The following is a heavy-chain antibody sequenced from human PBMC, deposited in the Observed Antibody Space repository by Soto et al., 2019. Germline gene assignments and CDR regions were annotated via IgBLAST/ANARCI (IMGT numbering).Heavy chain of an antibody. V-gene: IGHV2-5*01. Sequence: QITLKESGPTLVKVTQTVTLTCTFSGFSLSSTGVGVGWIRQPPGKALEGLALINWNDDKRYNPSLKSRLNITQDTSKNQVVLTMTNLDPVDTATYYCARSGHNIGFFYYDYLGQGTLVTVSS. D-gene: IGHD3-22*01. CDR1: GFSLSSTGVG. CDR3: ARSGHNIGFFYYDY. CDR2: INWNDDK. J-gene: IGHJ4*02.